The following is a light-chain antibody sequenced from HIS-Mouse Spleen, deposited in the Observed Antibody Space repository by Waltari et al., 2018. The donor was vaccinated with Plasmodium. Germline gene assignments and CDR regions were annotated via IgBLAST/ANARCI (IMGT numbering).Light chain of an antibody. J-gene: IGKJ3*01. CDR3: QQYNNWSFT. Sequence: EIVMTQSPATLSVSPGDRATLSCRASQSVSSNLAWDQQKPGQAPRLLIYGASTRATGIPARFSGSGSGTEFTLTISSLQSEDFAVYYCQQYNNWSFTFGPGTKVDIK. V-gene: IGKV3-15*01. CDR2: GAS. CDR1: QSVSSN.